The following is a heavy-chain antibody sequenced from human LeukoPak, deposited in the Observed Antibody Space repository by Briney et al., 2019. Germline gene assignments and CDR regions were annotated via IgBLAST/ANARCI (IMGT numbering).Heavy chain of an antibody. D-gene: IGHD3-3*01. CDR2: IYTSGST. CDR1: GCSISSYY. CDR3: ARGLFDFWSGYYPNYYYYYYMDV. Sequence: PSETLSLTCTVSGCSISSYYLSWIRQPPGKGLEWIGRIYTSGSTNYNPSLKSRGTMSVDTSKNQFSLKLSSVTAADTAVYYCARGLFDFWSGYYPNYYYYYYMDVWGKGTTVTVSS. V-gene: IGHV4-4*07. J-gene: IGHJ6*03.